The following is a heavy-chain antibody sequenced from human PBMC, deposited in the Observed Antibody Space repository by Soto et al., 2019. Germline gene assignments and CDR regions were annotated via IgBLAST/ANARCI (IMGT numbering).Heavy chain of an antibody. J-gene: IGHJ5*02. CDR3: VRDLWYSSGWYEYNWFDP. V-gene: IGHV1-18*01. D-gene: IGHD6-19*01. CDR2: ISAYNDNT. CDR1: GYTFTSYG. Sequence: QVQLVQSGAEVKKPGASVKVSCKASGYTFTSYGINRVRQGPGQGLQWIGWISAYNDNTNYAQKLQGRVTMTTDSSTITAFMSLRSLRSDDTVVYYCVRDLWYSSGWYEYNWFDPWGQGTLVTVSS.